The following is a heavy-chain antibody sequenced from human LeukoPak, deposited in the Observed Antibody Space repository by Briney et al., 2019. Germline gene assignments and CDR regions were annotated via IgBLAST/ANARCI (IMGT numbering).Heavy chain of an antibody. CDR3: ARVTGGVVATIVNY. CDR1: GFTFSSYG. V-gene: IGHV3-21*01. D-gene: IGHD5-12*01. Sequence: GGSLRLSCAASGFTFSSYGMSWVRQAPGKGLEWVSAISGSGGSTYYADSVKGRFTISRDNAKNSLYLQMNSLRAEDTAVYYCARVTGGVVATIVNYWGQGTLVTVSS. J-gene: IGHJ4*02. CDR2: ISGSGGST.